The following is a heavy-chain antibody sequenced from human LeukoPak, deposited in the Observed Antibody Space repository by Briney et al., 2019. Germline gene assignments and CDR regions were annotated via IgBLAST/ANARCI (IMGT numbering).Heavy chain of an antibody. V-gene: IGHV3-30*18. J-gene: IGHJ3*02. Sequence: GGSLRLSCAASGFIFSNYAMNWVRQAPGKGLEWVAVISYDGSNKYYADSVKGRFTISRDNSKNTLYLQMNSLRAEDTAVYYCAKGHRPGSGGGWDAFDIWGQGIMVTVSS. CDR3: AKGHRPGSGGGWDAFDI. CDR1: GFIFSNYA. D-gene: IGHD6-19*01. CDR2: ISYDGSNK.